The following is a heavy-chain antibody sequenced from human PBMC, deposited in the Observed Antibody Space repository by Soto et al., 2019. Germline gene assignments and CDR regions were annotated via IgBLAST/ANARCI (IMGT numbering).Heavy chain of an antibody. CDR2: ISSNGGST. V-gene: IGHV3-64*01. CDR3: AKAYGSGSYSYFDY. D-gene: IGHD3-10*01. J-gene: IGHJ4*02. CDR1: GFTFSSYA. Sequence: GGSLRLSCAASGFTFSSYAMHWVRQAPGKGLEYVSAISSNGGSTYYANSVKGRFTISRDNSKNTLYLQMGSLRAEDMAAYYCAKAYGSGSYSYFDYWGQGTLVTVSS.